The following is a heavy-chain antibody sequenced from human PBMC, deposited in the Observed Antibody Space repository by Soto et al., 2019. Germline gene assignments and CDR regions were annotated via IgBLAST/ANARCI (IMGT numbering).Heavy chain of an antibody. V-gene: IGHV3-33*01. CDR2: IWYDGSNK. CDR1: GFTFSSYG. D-gene: IGHD3-3*01. J-gene: IGHJ4*02. Sequence: QVQLVESGGGVVQPGRSLRLSCAASGFTFSSYGMHWVRQAPGKGLEWVAVIWYDGSNKYYADSVKGRFTISRDNSKNSRYLQINSLNAEYTAVYYCAREGNGFYYFAYWGQGSLVTVSS. CDR3: AREGNGFYYFAY.